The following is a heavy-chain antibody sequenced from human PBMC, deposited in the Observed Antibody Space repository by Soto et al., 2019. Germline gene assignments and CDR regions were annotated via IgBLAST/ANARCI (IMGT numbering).Heavy chain of an antibody. J-gene: IGHJ6*02. CDR3: AKDAVLVPAAIGIEVYYGMDV. Sequence: QVQLVESGGGVVQPGRSLRLSCAASGFTFSSYGMHWVRQAPGKGLEWVAVISYDGSNKYYADSVKGRFTISRDNSKNTLYLQMNSLRAEDTAVYYCAKDAVLVPAAIGIEVYYGMDVWGQGTTVTVSS. D-gene: IGHD2-2*01. CDR2: ISYDGSNK. CDR1: GFTFSSYG. V-gene: IGHV3-30*18.